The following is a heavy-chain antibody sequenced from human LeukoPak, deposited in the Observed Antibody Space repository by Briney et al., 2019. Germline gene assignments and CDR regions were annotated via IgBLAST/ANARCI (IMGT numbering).Heavy chain of an antibody. J-gene: IGHJ4*02. CDR1: GFTFSSYS. CDR2: ISGSSSTI. V-gene: IGHV3-48*01. Sequence: GGSLRLSCAASGFTFSSYSMNWVRQAPGKGLEWGSYISGSSSTIYYADSVKGRFTISRDNGKNTLYLQMNSLRAEDTAVYYCARGRPHGNDYWGQGTLVTVSS. CDR3: ARGRPHGNDY. D-gene: IGHD4-23*01.